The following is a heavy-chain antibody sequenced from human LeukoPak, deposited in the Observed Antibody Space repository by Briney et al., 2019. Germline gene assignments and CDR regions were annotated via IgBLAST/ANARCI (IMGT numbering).Heavy chain of an antibody. D-gene: IGHD6-19*01. Sequence: SVKVSCKASGSTFSSYAISWVGQAPGQGLEGMGGSIPIFGTASYAQKFQGRVTITTDEYTSTAYMELSSLRSEDTAVYYCARVQWLAEYYFDYWGQGTLVSVSS. CDR2: SIPIFGTA. CDR3: ARVQWLAEYYFDY. J-gene: IGHJ4*02. CDR1: GSTFSSYA. V-gene: IGHV1-69*05.